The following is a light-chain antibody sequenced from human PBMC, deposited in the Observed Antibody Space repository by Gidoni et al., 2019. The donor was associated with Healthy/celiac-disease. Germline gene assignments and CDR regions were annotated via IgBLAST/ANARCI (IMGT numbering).Light chain of an antibody. V-gene: IGLV2-23*01. Sequence: QSALTQPASVSGSPGQSITISCTGTSSDVGSTNLVSWYQQHPGTAPKLMIYEGSTRPSGVSNRFSGSQSGNTASLTISGLQAEDEADYYCCSYAGSSTPYVFGTGTKVTVL. CDR1: SSDVGSTNL. CDR3: CSYAGSSTPYV. CDR2: EGS. J-gene: IGLJ1*01.